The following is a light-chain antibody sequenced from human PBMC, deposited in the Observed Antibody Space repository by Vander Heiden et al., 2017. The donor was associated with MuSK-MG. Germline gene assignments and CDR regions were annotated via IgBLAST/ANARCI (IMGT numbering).Light chain of an antibody. J-gene: IGLJ2*01. V-gene: IGLV1-40*01. CDR1: SSNIGAGYD. CDR3: QSYDSSQRVV. Sequence: QSVLTQPPSVSGAPGPRVTISCTGRSSNIGAGYDVHWYQQLPGTAPKLLIYGNSKRPSGVPDRFSGSKSGTSASLAITGLQAEDEADYYCQSYDSSQRVVFGGGTKLTVL. CDR2: GNS.